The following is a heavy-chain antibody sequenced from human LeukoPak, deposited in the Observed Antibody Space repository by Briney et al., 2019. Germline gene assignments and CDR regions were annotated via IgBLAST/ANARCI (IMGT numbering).Heavy chain of an antibody. J-gene: IGHJ4*02. CDR3: ARDVLYSSSSGDY. Sequence: GRSLRLSCAASGFTFSSYAMHWVRQAPGKGLEWVAVISYDGSNKYYADSVKGRFTISRDNAKNTLYLQMNSLRAEDTAVYYCARDVLYSSSSGDYWGQGTLVTVSS. CDR2: ISYDGSNK. D-gene: IGHD6-6*01. CDR1: GFTFSSYA. V-gene: IGHV3-30*03.